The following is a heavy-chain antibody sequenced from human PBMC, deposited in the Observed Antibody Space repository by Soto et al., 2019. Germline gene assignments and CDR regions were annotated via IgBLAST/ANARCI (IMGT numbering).Heavy chain of an antibody. J-gene: IGHJ5*02. Sequence: EVQLVESGGGLVKPGGSLRLSCAASGFTFSSYSMNWVRQAPGKGLEWVSSISSSSSYIYYADSVKGRFTISRDNAKNSLYLQMNSLRAEDTAVYYCARGSWDAIAVAAIPGWFDPWAREPWSPSPQ. CDR1: GFTFSSYS. CDR2: ISSSSSYI. CDR3: ARGSWDAIAVAAIPGWFDP. D-gene: IGHD6-19*01. V-gene: IGHV3-21*01.